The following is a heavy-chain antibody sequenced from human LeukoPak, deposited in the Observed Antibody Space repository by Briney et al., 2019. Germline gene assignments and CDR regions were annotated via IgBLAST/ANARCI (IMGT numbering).Heavy chain of an antibody. CDR3: ARGIAARRDYYYYYYMDV. CDR1: GFTFSDYY. Sequence: GGSLRLSCAASGFTFSDYYISWIRQAPGKGLEWVSYISSSGSTIYYADSVKGRFTISRDNAKNSLYLQMNSLRAEDTAVYYCARGIAARRDYYYYYYMDVWGKGTTVTVSS. V-gene: IGHV3-11*04. J-gene: IGHJ6*03. CDR2: ISSSGSTI. D-gene: IGHD6-6*01.